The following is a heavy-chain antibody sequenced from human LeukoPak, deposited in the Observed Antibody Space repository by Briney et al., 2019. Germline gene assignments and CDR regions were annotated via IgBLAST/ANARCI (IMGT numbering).Heavy chain of an antibody. CDR1: GYTFTSYY. CDR3: ARLPNYDFSLYYMDV. CDR2: INPSGGST. D-gene: IGHD3-3*01. J-gene: IGHJ6*03. V-gene: IGHV1-46*01. Sequence: ASVKVSCKASGYTFTSYYMHWVRQAPGQGLEWMGIINPSGGSTSYAQKFQGRVTMTRDTSTSTAYMELSSLRSEDTAVYYCARLPNYDFSLYYMDVWGKGTTVTVSS.